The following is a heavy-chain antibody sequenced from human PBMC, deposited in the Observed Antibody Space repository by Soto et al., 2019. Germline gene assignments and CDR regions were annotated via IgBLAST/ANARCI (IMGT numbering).Heavy chain of an antibody. J-gene: IGHJ4*02. CDR2: ILGGGGNT. CDR3: AKELKPDGRWEIDC. CDR1: GFTFSTYA. D-gene: IGHD1-26*01. V-gene: IGHV3-23*01. Sequence: EVQLLESGGGLVQPGGSLRLSCAASGFTFSTYAMNWLRQAPGKGLEWVSGILGGGGNTYYADSVRGRFTISRDNSKNTLYLHMSSLRAEDTAVYYCAKELKPDGRWEIDCWGQGTLVTVSS.